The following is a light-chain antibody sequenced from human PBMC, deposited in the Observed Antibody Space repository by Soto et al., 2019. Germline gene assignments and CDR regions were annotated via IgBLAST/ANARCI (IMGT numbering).Light chain of an antibody. CDR2: FAS. CDR3: QKYSSVPV. CDR1: QTVYNN. J-gene: IGKJ3*01. Sequence: IVMTQSPATLSVSPGEKATLSCRASQTVYNNLAWYQQKPGQAPRLLVYFASTRATGVPARFSGSGSGTEFSLTISSLQSEDFATYSCQKYSSVPVFGPGTKVEIK. V-gene: IGKV3-15*01.